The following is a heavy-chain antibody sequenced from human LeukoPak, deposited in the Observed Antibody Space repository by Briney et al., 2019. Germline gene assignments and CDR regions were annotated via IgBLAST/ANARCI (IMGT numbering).Heavy chain of an antibody. V-gene: IGHV3-30-3*01. CDR2: ISYDGSNK. CDR3: ARDHLHYYGMDV. CDR1: GFTFSSYA. J-gene: IGHJ6*02. Sequence: GGSLRLSCAASGFTFSSYAMHWVRQAPGKGLEWVAVISYDGSNKYYADSVKGRFTISRDNSKNTPYLQMNSLRAEDTAVYYCARDHLHYYGMDVWGQGTTVTVSS.